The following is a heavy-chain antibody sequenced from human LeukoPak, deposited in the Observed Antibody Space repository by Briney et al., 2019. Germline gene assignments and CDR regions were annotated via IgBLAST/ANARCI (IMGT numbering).Heavy chain of an antibody. D-gene: IGHD3-22*01. V-gene: IGHV4-30-4*08. J-gene: IGHJ3*02. CDR3: ARRKNYYDSSGYYYNAFDI. CDR2: IYYSGST. Sequence: PSETLSLTCTVSGGSISSGDYYWSWIRQPPGKGLEWIGYIYYSGSTYYNPSLKSRVTISVDTSKNQFSLKLNSVTAADTAVYYCARRKNYYDSSGYYYNAFDIWGQETMVTVSS. CDR1: GGSISSGDYY.